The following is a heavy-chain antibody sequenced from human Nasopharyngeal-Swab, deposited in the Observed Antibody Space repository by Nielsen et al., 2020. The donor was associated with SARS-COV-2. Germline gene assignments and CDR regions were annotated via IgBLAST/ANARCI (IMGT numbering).Heavy chain of an antibody. D-gene: IGHD3-22*01. Sequence: GESLKISCAASGFTFSNAWMSWVRQAPGKGLEWVGRIKSKTDGGTTDYAAPVEGRFTISRDDSKNTLYLQMNSLKTEDTAVYYCTTARSLRITMIVVVIDYWGQGTLVTVSS. CDR2: IKSKTDGGTT. J-gene: IGHJ4*02. CDR3: TTARSLRITMIVVVIDY. V-gene: IGHV3-15*01. CDR1: GFTFSNAW.